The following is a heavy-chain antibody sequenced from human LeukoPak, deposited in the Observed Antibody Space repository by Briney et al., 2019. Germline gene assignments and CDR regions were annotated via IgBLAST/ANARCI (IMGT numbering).Heavy chain of an antibody. D-gene: IGHD4-17*01. CDR3: AKDEGDYGPGAFYI. J-gene: IGHJ3*02. CDR1: GFTFSSYG. Sequence: GRSLRLSCAASGFTFSSYGMHWVRQAPGKGLEWVAVISYDGSNKYYADSVKGRFTISRDNSKNTLYLQMNSLRTKDTAVYYCAKDEGDYGPGAFYIWGQGTMVTVSS. CDR2: ISYDGSNK. V-gene: IGHV3-30*18.